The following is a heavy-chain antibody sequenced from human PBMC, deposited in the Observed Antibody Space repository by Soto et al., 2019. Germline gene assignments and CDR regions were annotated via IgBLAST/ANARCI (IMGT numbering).Heavy chain of an antibody. D-gene: IGHD4-17*01. CDR1: GFTFSGSA. V-gene: IGHV3-73*01. CDR2: IRSKANSYAT. J-gene: IGHJ6*02. CDR3: TRHGSTVTTYYYGMDV. Sequence: LRLSCAASGFTFSGSAMHWVRQASGKGLEWVGRIRSKANSYATAYAASVKGRFTISRDDSKNTAYLQMNSLKTEDTAVYYCTRHGSTVTTYYYGMDVWGQGXTVTVSS.